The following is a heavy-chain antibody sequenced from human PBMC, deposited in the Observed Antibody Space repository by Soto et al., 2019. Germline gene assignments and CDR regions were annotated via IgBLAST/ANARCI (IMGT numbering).Heavy chain of an antibody. CDR1: GYTFTSYG. D-gene: IGHD4-17*01. Sequence: XVKVSCKASGYTFTSYGISWVRQAPGQGLEWMGWIXAYNGXTNYAQKLQGXXTMTTDTXXSTDYMDLRSLRSEDTALYYCARGDYGDYRFDPCGQGTLVTVSS. V-gene: IGHV1-18*01. CDR2: IXAYNGXT. CDR3: ARGDYGDYRFDP. J-gene: IGHJ5*02.